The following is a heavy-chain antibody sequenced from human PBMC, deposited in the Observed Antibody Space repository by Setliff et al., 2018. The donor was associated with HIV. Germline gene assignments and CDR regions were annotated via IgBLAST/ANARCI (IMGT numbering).Heavy chain of an antibody. CDR2: TNTDGTTT. CDR3: ATGGPSGGLDH. CDR1: GFTFSRYW. V-gene: IGHV3-74*01. D-gene: IGHD3-16*01. J-gene: IGHJ4*02. Sequence: LRLSCAASGFTFSRYWMHWVRQVPGKGLVWVALTNTDGTTTSYADFVKGRLSNSRDNAGNTLYLHINRLRAEDTAVYYCATGGPSGGLDHWGLGTLVTVSS.